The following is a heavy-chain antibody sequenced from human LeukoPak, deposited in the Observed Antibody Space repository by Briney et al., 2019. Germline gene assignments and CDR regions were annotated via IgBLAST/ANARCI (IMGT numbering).Heavy chain of an antibody. CDR2: INHSGST. V-gene: IGHV4-34*01. CDR3: ARFFFDY. D-gene: IGHD3-3*01. CDR1: GGSFSGYY. J-gene: IGHJ4*02. Sequence: PSETLSLTCAAYGGSFSGYYWSWIRQPPGKGLEWIGEINHSGSTNYNPSLKSRVTISVDTSKNQFSLKLSPVTAADTAVYYCARFFFDYWGQGTLVTVSS.